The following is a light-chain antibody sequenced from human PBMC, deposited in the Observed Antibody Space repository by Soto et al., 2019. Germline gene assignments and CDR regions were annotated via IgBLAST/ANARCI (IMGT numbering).Light chain of an antibody. V-gene: IGKV3-20*01. Sequence: EIVLTQSPDTLSFSPAERATLSCRASQSLSSSYLAWYQHNPGQAPRLLIYGASSRSTGIPARFSGSGSGRDFSVSISRLEPEEFAVYYWQQYGSSSWTCGQGAKVESK. CDR3: QQYGSSSWT. CDR1: QSLSSSY. J-gene: IGKJ1*01. CDR2: GAS.